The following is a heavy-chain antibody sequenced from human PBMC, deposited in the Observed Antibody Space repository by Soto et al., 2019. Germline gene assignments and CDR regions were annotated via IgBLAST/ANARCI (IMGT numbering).Heavy chain of an antibody. CDR3: ARFPLGLITMIVDTPDDAFDI. V-gene: IGHV4-31*03. CDR2: IYYSGST. J-gene: IGHJ3*02. Sequence: SETLSLTCTVSGGSISSGGYYWSWIRQHPGKGLEWIGYIYYSGSTYYNPSLKSRVTISVDTSKNQFSLKLSSVTAADTAVYYCARFPLGLITMIVDTPDDAFDIWGQGTMVTVSS. D-gene: IGHD3-22*01. CDR1: GGSISSGGYY.